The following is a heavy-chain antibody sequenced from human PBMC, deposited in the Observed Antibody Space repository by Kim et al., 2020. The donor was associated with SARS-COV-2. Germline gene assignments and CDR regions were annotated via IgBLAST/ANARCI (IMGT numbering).Heavy chain of an antibody. Sequence: GGSLRLSCAASGFTFSSYGMHWVRQAPGKGLEWVAVISYDGSNKYYADSVKGRFTISRDNSKNTLYLQMNSLRAEDTAVYYCARDQGVITLYYFDYWGQGTLVTVSS. J-gene: IGHJ4*02. V-gene: IGHV3-33*05. CDR2: ISYDGSNK. CDR1: GFTFSSYG. D-gene: IGHD3-22*01. CDR3: ARDQGVITLYYFDY.